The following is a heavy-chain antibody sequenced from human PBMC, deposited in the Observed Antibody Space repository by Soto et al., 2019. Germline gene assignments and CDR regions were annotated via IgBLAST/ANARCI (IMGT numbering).Heavy chain of an antibody. CDR2: IYWDDDK. J-gene: IGHJ4*02. CDR3: AHRVLRTVFGLVTTTAIYFDF. D-gene: IGHD3-3*01. V-gene: IGHV2-5*02. Sequence: QITLKESGPTVVKPTEPLTLTCTFSGFSLTTSGVGVGWVRQSPGKAPEWLALIYWDDDKRYSTSLNSRLITTKDTPKNQVVLTMANVDPADTANYYCAHRVLRTVFGLVTTTAIYFDFWGPGTPVVVSS. CDR1: GFSLTTSGVG.